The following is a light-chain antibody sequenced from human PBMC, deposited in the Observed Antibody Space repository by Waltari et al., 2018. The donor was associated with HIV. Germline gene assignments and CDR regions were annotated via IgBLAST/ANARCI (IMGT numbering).Light chain of an antibody. CDR3: SSYTSSSISWV. Sequence: QSALTQPASVSGSPGQSITISCTGTSSDVGGYNYVSWYQQHPGKAPKLMICDVSNRPSGVSNRFSGSKSGNTASLTISGLQAEDEADYYCSSYTSSSISWVFGGGTKLTVL. J-gene: IGLJ3*02. V-gene: IGLV2-14*03. CDR2: DVS. CDR1: SSDVGGYNY.